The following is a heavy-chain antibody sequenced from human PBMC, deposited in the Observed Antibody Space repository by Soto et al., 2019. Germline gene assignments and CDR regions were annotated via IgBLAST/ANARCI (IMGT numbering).Heavy chain of an antibody. CDR3: ARPDDTQDVWYHTYDI. D-gene: IGHD3-3*01. J-gene: IGHJ3*02. CDR2: MYYTGVT. V-gene: IGHV4-61*01. Sequence: SETLSLTCSVSGGSVRSGNHFWNWIRQPPGRGLEWLGYMYYTGVTNYNPSLKSRVSMSVDTSKDQFSLNLTSLTAADTAMYYCARPDDTQDVWYHTYDIWGQGTMVTVSS. CDR1: GGSVRSGNHF.